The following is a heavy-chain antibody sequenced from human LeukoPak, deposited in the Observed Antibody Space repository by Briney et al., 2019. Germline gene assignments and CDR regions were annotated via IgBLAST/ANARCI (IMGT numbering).Heavy chain of an antibody. CDR1: GDSISNYY. D-gene: IGHD6-19*01. V-gene: IGHV4-59*01. CDR2: IYYSGST. CDR3: AXXXXXSGQFDY. Sequence: SETLSLTCTVSGDSISNYYWSWIRQPPGKGLDWIGYIYYSGSTSYNPSLKSRVTISVDTSRNQFSLKVSSVTAADTAVYYCAXXXXXSGQFDYWGQGTLVTVSS. J-gene: IGHJ4*02.